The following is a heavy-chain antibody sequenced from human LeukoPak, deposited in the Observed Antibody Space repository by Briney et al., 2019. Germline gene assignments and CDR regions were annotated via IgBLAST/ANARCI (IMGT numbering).Heavy chain of an antibody. CDR3: ASGGSRYLTGYCSSTSCHGFDY. Sequence: GASVKVSCKASGGTFSSYAISWVRQAPGQGLEWMGGIIPIFGTANYAQKFQGRVTITTDESTSTAYMELSSLRSEDTAVYYCASGGSRYLTGYCSSTSCHGFDYWGQGTLVTVSS. V-gene: IGHV1-69*05. J-gene: IGHJ4*02. CDR1: GGTFSSYA. D-gene: IGHD2-2*01. CDR2: IIPIFGTA.